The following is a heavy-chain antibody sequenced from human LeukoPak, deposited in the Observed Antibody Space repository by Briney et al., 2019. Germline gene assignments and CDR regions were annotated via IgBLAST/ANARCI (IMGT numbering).Heavy chain of an antibody. CDR3: ARQRSYCTDGVCYGNYYYMDV. CDR1: GYSFTSYW. J-gene: IGHJ6*03. Sequence: GESLKISCKGSGYSFTSYWIGWVRQMPGKGLEWMGIIYPGDSDTRYSPSFQGQVTISADKSISTAYLQWSSLKASDTAMYYCARQRSYCTDGVCYGNYYYMDVWGKGTTVTVSS. D-gene: IGHD2-8*01. V-gene: IGHV5-51*01. CDR2: IYPGDSDT.